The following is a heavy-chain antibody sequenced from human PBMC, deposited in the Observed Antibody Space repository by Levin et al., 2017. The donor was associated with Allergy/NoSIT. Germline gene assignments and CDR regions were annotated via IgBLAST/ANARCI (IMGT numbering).Heavy chain of an antibody. CDR3: ARGYSSSWSFDY. D-gene: IGHD6-13*01. Sequence: LRLSCTVSGGSISSGDYYWSWIRQPPGKGLEWIGYIYYSGSTYYNPSLKSRVTISVDTSKNQFSLKLSSVTAADTAVYYCARGYSSSWSFDYWGQGTLVTVSS. V-gene: IGHV4-30-4*01. J-gene: IGHJ4*02. CDR2: IYYSGST. CDR1: GGSISSGDYY.